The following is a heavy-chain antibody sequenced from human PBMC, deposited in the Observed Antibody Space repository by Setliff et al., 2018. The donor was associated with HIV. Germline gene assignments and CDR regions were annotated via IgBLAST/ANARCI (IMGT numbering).Heavy chain of an antibody. CDR3: ARGDGYRSNDAYYDTGMDV. CDR1: GASISSYY. CDR2: IYNSGYS. D-gene: IGHD5-12*01. J-gene: IGHJ6*02. Sequence: ASETLSLTCKVSGASISSYYWSWVRQPPGKGLEWIGYIYNSGYSNSKPSLKSRVTMSLDTSKNQFSLELTSVTAADTAVYFCARGDGYRSNDAYYDTGMDVWGQGITVTVS. V-gene: IGHV4-59*01.